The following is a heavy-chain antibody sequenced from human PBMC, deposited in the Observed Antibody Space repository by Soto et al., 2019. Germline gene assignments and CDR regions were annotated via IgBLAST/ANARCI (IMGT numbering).Heavy chain of an antibody. CDR1: GYSFNRRG. J-gene: IGHJ6*02. CDR2: ISAYNGNT. Sequence: APANVPCKYCGYSFNRRGIMWARQHPDQGLEWMGWISAYNGNTNYAQKLQGRVTMTEDTSTDTADMELSSVRSEDAAVYYCATDGMTTGIYYYYSGMDGWGQGSTVTVSS. CDR3: ATDGMTTGIYYYYSGMDG. V-gene: IGHV1-18*01. D-gene: IGHD4-17*01.